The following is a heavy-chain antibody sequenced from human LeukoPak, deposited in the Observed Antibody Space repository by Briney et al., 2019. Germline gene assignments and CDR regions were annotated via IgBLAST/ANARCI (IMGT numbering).Heavy chain of an antibody. CDR3: AKAHYIHFLDY. CDR2: ISGSGDST. Sequence: GGSLRLSCAASGFTFTPYAMSWVRQAPGKGLEWVSAISGSGDSTYYADSVKGRFTISRDNSKNTLYLQVNSLRAEDTAVYYCAKAHYIHFLDYWGQGTLVTVSS. J-gene: IGHJ4*02. V-gene: IGHV3-23*01. D-gene: IGHD2/OR15-2a*01. CDR1: GFTFTPYA.